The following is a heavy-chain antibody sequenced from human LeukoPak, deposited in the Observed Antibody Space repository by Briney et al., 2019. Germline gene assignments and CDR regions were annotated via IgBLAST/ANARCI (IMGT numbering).Heavy chain of an antibody. D-gene: IGHD6-13*01. Sequence: ASVKVSCKASGYTFTAFYMHWVRQAPGQGLEWMGRINPNSGGTKYAQKFQGRVTMTTDTSINTAYLELSRLRSDDTAVYYCARGRYSSSWYDYWGQGTLVTVSS. J-gene: IGHJ4*02. V-gene: IGHV1-2*06. CDR2: INPNSGGT. CDR1: GYTFTAFY. CDR3: ARGRYSSSWYDY.